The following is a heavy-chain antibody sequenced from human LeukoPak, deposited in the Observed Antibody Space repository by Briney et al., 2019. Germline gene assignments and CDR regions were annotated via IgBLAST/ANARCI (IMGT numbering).Heavy chain of an antibody. Sequence: GGSLRLSCAVSGFSSSDAWMSWVRQTPGKGLEWVGRIESKTDGGTTDYAALVKGRFTISRDDSTNTLYLQMNSLKSKDTAVYYCTTYGSGRKFDYWGQGVLVTVSS. CDR3: TTYGSGRKFDY. CDR2: IESKTDGGTT. D-gene: IGHD3-10*01. CDR1: GFSSSDAW. J-gene: IGHJ4*02. V-gene: IGHV3-15*04.